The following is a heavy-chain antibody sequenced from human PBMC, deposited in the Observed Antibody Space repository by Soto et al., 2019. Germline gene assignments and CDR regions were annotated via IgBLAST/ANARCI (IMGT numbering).Heavy chain of an antibody. CDR2: TSYDGSTT. V-gene: IGHV3-30*18. CDR3: AKGGLLTIMYYFDY. CDR1: GFTFNNYG. J-gene: IGHJ4*02. D-gene: IGHD1-1*01. Sequence: LRLSCAASGFTFNNYGMHWVRQAPGKGLEWVAVTSYDGSTTYYADSVKGRFTISRDNSKNTLYLQMNSLRVEDTAVYYCAKGGLLTIMYYFDYWGQGTPVTVSS.